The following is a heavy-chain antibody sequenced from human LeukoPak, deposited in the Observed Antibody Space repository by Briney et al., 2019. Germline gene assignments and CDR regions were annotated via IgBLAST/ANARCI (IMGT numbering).Heavy chain of an antibody. CDR1: GGSISSYY. V-gene: IGHV4-4*07. J-gene: IGHJ4*02. CDR3: ARAYCGGDCTSPFDY. CDR2: IYTSGST. D-gene: IGHD2-21*01. Sequence: SETLSLTCTVFGGSISSYYWSWIRQPAGKGLEWIGRIYTSGSTNYNPSLKSRVTMSVDTSKNQFSLKLSSVTAADTAVYYCARAYCGGDCTSPFDYWGQGTLVTVSS.